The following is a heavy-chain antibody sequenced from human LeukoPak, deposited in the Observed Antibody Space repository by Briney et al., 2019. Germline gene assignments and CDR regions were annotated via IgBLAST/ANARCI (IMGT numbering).Heavy chain of an antibody. CDR1: GGSFSGYY. D-gene: IGHD6-19*01. CDR3: ARAAVAGHSDY. CDR2: INHSGST. J-gene: IGHJ4*02. V-gene: IGHV4-34*01. Sequence: PSETLSLTCAVYGGSFSGYYWSWIRQPPGKGLEWIGEINHSGSTNYNPSLKSRVTISVDTSKNQFSLKLSSVTAADTAVYYCARAAVAGHSDYWGQGTLVTVSS.